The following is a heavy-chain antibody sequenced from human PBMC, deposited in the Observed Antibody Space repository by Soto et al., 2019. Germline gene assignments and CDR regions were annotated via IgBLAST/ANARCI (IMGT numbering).Heavy chain of an antibody. CDR1: GGSISSYY. V-gene: IGHV4-59*01. D-gene: IGHD3-16*01. Sequence: QVQLQESGPGLVKPSETLSLTCTVSGGSISSYYWSWIRQPPGKGLEWIGYIYYSGSTNYNPSLKSRVTISVDTSKNQFSLKLSSVTAADTAVYYCARGGMTAQVEHWGQGTLVTVSS. J-gene: IGHJ1*01. CDR3: ARGGMTAQVEH. CDR2: IYYSGST.